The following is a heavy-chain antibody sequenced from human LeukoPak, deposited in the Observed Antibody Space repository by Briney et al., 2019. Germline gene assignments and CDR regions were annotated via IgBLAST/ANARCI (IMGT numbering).Heavy chain of an antibody. J-gene: IGHJ4*02. Sequence: TGGSLRLSCAASGFTFSSYAMHWVRQAPGKGLECVADISSDESFTKYADSVKGRFTISRDNSMNTLYLHMDSLRPEDSALYYCAREHIVMVIAATYFDYWGQGTLVTVSS. CDR2: ISSDESFT. V-gene: IGHV3-30*04. D-gene: IGHD2-15*01. CDR3: AREHIVMVIAATYFDY. CDR1: GFTFSSYA.